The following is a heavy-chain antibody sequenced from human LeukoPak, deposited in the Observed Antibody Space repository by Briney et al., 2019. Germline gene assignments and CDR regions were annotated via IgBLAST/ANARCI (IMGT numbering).Heavy chain of an antibody. V-gene: IGHV1-2*02. CDR1: GYTFTGYY. CDR2: INPNSGGT. J-gene: IGHJ4*02. Sequence: VASVKVSCKASGYTFTGYYMHWVRQAPGQGLEWMGWINPNSGGTNYAQKFQGRVTMTRDTSISTAYMELSRLRSDDTAVYYCARESTRSGWYKFLPGYWGQGTLVTVSS. D-gene: IGHD6-19*01. CDR3: ARESTRSGWYKFLPGY.